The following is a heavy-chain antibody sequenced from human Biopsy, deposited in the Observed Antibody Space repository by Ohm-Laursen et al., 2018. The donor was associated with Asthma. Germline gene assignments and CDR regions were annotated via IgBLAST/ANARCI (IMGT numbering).Heavy chain of an antibody. V-gene: IGHV1-3*01. D-gene: IGHD3-9*01. CDR2: INAGDGNT. CDR3: ARTYYDFLTGQVNDAFAL. Sequence: ATVKISCKASGYTFIHFAIHWVRQAPGQRLEWMGWINAGDGNTKYSQKFQGRVTITRDTSASTVYMDLRSLRSEDTAMYYCARTYYDFLTGQVNDAFALWGQGTMVTVSS. J-gene: IGHJ3*01. CDR1: GYTFIHFA.